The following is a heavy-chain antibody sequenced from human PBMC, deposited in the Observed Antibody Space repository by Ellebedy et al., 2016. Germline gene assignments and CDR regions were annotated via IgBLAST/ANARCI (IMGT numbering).Heavy chain of an antibody. CDR3: ARAYDSSAFFFDY. J-gene: IGHJ4*02. D-gene: IGHD3-22*01. V-gene: IGHV3-30-3*01. CDR2: ISYDGSNK. CDR1: GFTFSSYA. Sequence: GESLKISCAASGFTFSSYAMHWVRQAPGKGLEWVTFISYDGSNKFYADSVKGRFTISRDNSKNTLYLQMHSLRAEDTAVYYCARAYDSSAFFFDYWGQGTLVTVSS.